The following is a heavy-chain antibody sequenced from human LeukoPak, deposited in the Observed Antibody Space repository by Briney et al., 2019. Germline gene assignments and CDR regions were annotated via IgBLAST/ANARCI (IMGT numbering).Heavy chain of an antibody. D-gene: IGHD6-6*01. CDR2: IKQDGSQR. CDR3: ASSSSSWADFDY. V-gene: IGHV3-7*01. J-gene: IGHJ4*02. CDR1: GFTFSSYS. Sequence: PGGSLRLSCAASGFTFSSYSMNWVRQAPGKGLEWVANIKQDGSQRYYADSLKGRFTVSRDNAENSLYLQMNSLGAEDTAVYYCASSSSSWADFDYWGQGTLVTVSS.